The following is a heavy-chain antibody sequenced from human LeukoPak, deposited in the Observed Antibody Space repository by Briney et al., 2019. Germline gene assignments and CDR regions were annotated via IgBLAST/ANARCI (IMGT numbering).Heavy chain of an antibody. CDR3: ASNIVVVPAAPYKVRYWFDL. V-gene: IGHV3-23*01. CDR2: ISGSGGST. J-gene: IGHJ5*02. Sequence: GGSLRLSCAASGFTFSSYAMSWVRQAPGKGLEWVSAISGSGGSTYYADSVKGRFTISRDNSKNLPYLQMNSLTAEDPAFFYCASNIVVVPAAPYKVRYWFDLWGQGPLVTVST. CDR1: GFTFSSYA. D-gene: IGHD2-2*01.